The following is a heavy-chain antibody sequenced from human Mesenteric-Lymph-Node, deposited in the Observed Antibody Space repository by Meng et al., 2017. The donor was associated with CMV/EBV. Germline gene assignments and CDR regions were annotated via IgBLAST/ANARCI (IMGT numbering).Heavy chain of an antibody. CDR1: KFTFSDYA. CDR2: VSYDGRNK. J-gene: IGHJ4*02. CDR3: ARVGGPYYFDY. D-gene: IGHD2-15*01. Sequence: GESLKISCTGSKFTFSDYAMNWVRQAPGKGLEWVAVVSYDGRNKNYADSVKGRFTISRDNSKNSLYLQMNSLRVGDTALYYCARVGGPYYFDYWGQGTLVTVSS. V-gene: IGHV3-30*04.